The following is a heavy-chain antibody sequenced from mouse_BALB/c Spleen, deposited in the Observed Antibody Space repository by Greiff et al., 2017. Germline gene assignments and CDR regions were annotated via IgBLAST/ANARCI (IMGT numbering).Heavy chain of an antibody. CDR1: GYTFTSYW. V-gene: IGHV1-7*01. CDR3: ARAGLYYAMDY. Sequence: VKLVESGAELAKPGASVKMSCKASGYTFTSYWMHWVKQRPGQGLEWIGYINPSTGYTEYNQKFKDKATLTADKSSSTAYMQLSSLTSEDSAVYYCARAGLYYAMDYWGQGTSVTVSS. J-gene: IGHJ4*01. CDR2: INPSTGYT.